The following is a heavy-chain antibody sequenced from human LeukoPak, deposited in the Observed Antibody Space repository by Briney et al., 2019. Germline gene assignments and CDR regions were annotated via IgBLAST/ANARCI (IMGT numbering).Heavy chain of an antibody. CDR2: ISWNSGSI. D-gene: IGHD6-13*01. V-gene: IGHV3-9*01. CDR1: GFTFSSYW. Sequence: GGSLRLSCAASGFTFSSYWFHWVRQAPGKGLEWVSGISWNSGSIGYADSVKGRFTISRDNAKNSLYLQMNSLRAEDTALYYCAKDHSWQLKMNYFDYWGQGTLVTVSS. CDR3: AKDHSWQLKMNYFDY. J-gene: IGHJ4*02.